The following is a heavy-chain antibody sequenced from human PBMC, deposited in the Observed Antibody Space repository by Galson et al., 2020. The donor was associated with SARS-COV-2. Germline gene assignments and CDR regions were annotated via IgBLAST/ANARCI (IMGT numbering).Heavy chain of an antibody. J-gene: IGHJ6*03. CDR1: GFTFNNYA. CDR2: ITRGGST. V-gene: IGHV3-23*01. CDR3: AKGSGSGDYFYYIDV. Sequence: GESLKISCAASGFTFNNYAIAWVRQAPGKGLEWVSAITRGGSTYYADSVKGRFTISRDNSKNSLFLQMNSLRVEDTAVYYCAKGSGSGDYFYYIDVWGKGTTVTISS. D-gene: IGHD2-15*01.